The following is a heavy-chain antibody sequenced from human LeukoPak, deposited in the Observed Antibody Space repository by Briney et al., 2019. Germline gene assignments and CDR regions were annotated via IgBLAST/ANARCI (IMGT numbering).Heavy chain of an antibody. V-gene: IGHV1-69*05. CDR3: ARDSCSGGSCYPGV. D-gene: IGHD2-15*01. CDR1: GGTFSSYA. CDR2: IIPIFGTA. J-gene: IGHJ4*02. Sequence: SVKVSCKASGGTFSSYAISWVRQAPGQGLEWMGRIIPIFGTANYAQKFQGRVTITTDESTSTAYMELSSLRSEDTAVYDCARDSCSGGSCYPGVWGQGTLVTVSS.